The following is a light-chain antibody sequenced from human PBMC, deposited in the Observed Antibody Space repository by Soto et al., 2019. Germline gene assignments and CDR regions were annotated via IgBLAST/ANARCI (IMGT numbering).Light chain of an antibody. CDR3: QKYDDWLRLT. CDR2: GAT. V-gene: IGKV3D-15*01. J-gene: IGKJ4*01. CDR1: QSVNIY. Sequence: EIVMTQSPATLSVSPGERATLSCRASQSVNIYLAWYQQKPGQAPRLLIFGATYRATGIPARFSGSGSGTECNLTISSLQSEDFAVYFCQKYDDWLRLTFGGGTKVEIK.